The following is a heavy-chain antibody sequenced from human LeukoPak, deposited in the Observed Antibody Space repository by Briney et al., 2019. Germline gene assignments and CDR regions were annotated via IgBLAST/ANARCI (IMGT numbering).Heavy chain of an antibody. CDR2: IHSGGST. CDR1: GVTVRRNK. D-gene: IGHD3-10*01. Sequence: GGSLRLSCADSGVTVRRNKMSWVRQAPGKGLEWVSVIHSGGSTYYADSVKGGFTISRDNSKKKRFLQMNSLRAEDTAVYYCASHYCSGSYFDYWGQGTLVTVSS. J-gene: IGHJ4*02. V-gene: IGHV3-53*01. CDR3: ASHYCSGSYFDY.